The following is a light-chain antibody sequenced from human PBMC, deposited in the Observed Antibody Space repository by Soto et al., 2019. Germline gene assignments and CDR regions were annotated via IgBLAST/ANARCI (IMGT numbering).Light chain of an antibody. Sequence: IGMTQSPPTLSVSPGEKATLSCRASQSIESRLAWYQQRTGQAPRLLIYAASTRAAGITARFSGSGSGTEFTLTISGLQSEDFGVYYCQEYRGWRTFGQGTKVDIK. CDR2: AAS. J-gene: IGKJ1*01. V-gene: IGKV3-15*01. CDR1: QSIESR. CDR3: QEYRGWRT.